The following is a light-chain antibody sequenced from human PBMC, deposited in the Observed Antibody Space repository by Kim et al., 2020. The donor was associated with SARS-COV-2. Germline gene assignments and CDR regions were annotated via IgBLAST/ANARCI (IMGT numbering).Light chain of an antibody. V-gene: IGLV3-19*01. CDR1: SLRSYY. Sequence: VALGQTVRSTCQGDSLRSYYASWYQQKPGQAPVLVIYGKNNRPSGIPDRFSGSSSGNTASLTITGARAEDEADYYCNSRDSSGPVVFGGGTQLTVL. J-gene: IGLJ2*01. CDR2: GKN. CDR3: NSRDSSGPVV.